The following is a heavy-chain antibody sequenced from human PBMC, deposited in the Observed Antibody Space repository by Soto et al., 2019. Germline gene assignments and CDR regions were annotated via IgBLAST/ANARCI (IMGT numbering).Heavy chain of an antibody. D-gene: IGHD3-22*01. CDR3: VKGEYYYDSGAYYPFDY. CDR1: GFTFSIYS. J-gene: IGHJ4*02. CDR2: ISPNGDST. Sequence: PGGSLILSCSASGFTFSIYSIHWVRQAPGKGLEYVSTISPNGDSTYYADSVKGRFAISRDNSKNTLYLQMSSLRAEDTAVYYCVKGEYYYDSGAYYPFDYWGQGALVTVSS. V-gene: IGHV3-64D*06.